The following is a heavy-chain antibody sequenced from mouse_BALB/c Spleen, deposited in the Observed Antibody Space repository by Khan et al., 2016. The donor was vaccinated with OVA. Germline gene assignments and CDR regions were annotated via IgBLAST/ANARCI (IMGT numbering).Heavy chain of an antibody. V-gene: IGHV3-2*02. Sequence: VQLKQSGPGLVKPSQSLSLTCTVTGYSITSDYAWNWIRQFPGNKLEWMGYIRYSGSTSYNPSLKSRISITRDTSTNQFFLQFNSLTTEDTATYYCARSITAKWGQGTTLTVSS. CDR2: IRYSGST. CDR3: ARSITAK. J-gene: IGHJ2*01. CDR1: GYSITSDYA. D-gene: IGHD1-2*01.